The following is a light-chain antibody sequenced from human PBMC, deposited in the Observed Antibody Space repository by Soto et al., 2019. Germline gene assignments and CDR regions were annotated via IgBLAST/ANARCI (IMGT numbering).Light chain of an antibody. J-gene: IGKJ2*01. V-gene: IGKV1-39*01. CDR1: QSVKNY. CDR2: AAS. CDR3: QQTYTDRQT. Sequence: DIQLTQSPSSLFASVGDTVTITCRAGQSVKNYLNWYQLKPGKVPKLLIYAASALQSGVPARFVGGTSGTDFTLTIITLQPEDFATYFCQQTYTDRQTFGQGTKLEI.